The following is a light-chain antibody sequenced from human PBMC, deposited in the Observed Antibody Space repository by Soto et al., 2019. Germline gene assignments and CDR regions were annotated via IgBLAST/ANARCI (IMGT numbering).Light chain of an antibody. CDR3: QQYHNWPRT. Sequence: EIVMTQSPATLSVSPGERATLSCRASQSVSSNLAWYQQKPGQAPTLLIFDASTRATGTPARFSGSGSGTDFTLTISSLQSEDFAVYYCQQYHNWPRTFGQGTKVELK. CDR1: QSVSSN. CDR2: DAS. J-gene: IGKJ1*01. V-gene: IGKV3-15*01.